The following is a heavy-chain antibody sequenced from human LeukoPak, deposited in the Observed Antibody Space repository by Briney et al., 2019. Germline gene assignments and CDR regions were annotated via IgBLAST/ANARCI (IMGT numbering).Heavy chain of an antibody. Sequence: NPSETLSLTGTVFVGSISIIIYYWGGTRHPPGKGLKGIGSIYYSGSTYYNPSLKSRVTISVDTSKNQFSLKLSSVTAADTAVYYCARAARLRYPLHYWGQGTLVTVSS. V-gene: IGHV4-39*07. CDR3: ARAARLRYPLHY. J-gene: IGHJ4*02. CDR1: VGSISIIIYY. CDR2: IYYSGST. D-gene: IGHD6-25*01.